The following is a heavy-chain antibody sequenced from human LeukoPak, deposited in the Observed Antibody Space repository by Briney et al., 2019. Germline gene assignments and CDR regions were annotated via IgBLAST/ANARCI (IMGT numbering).Heavy chain of an antibody. V-gene: IGHV3-48*02. CDR3: ARGVGAAGMYYFDY. Sequence: GGSLRLSCAASGFTFSSYYMNWVRQAPGKGLEWVSYISSSSTIYYADSVKGRFTISRGDAKNSLYLQMNSLRDEDTAVYYCARGVGAAGMYYFDYWGQGTLVTVSS. CDR1: GFTFSSYY. J-gene: IGHJ4*02. D-gene: IGHD1-26*01. CDR2: ISSSSTI.